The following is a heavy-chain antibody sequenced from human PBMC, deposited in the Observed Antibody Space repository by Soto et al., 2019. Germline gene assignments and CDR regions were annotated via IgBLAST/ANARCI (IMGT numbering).Heavy chain of an antibody. D-gene: IGHD1-26*01. CDR2: INPKSGGT. CDR3: ARDLAKGGGSAGFDY. V-gene: IGHV1-2*06. CDR1: GYTFTVYY. J-gene: IGHJ4*02. Sequence: QVQLVQSGAEVKKPGASVNVSCKASGYTFTVYYMHWVRQAPGQGLEWMGRINPKSGGTMYPQKFQGRVTMTWDTSISTASMALTRLRSDDTAVYYCARDLAKGGGSAGFDYWGQGTLVTVSS.